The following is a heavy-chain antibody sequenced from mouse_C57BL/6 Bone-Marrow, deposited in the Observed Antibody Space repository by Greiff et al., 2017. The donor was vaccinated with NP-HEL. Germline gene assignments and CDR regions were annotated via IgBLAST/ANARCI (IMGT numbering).Heavy chain of an antibody. CDR1: GFTFSDYG. CDR2: ISSGSSTI. V-gene: IGHV5-17*01. D-gene: IGHD1-1*01. J-gene: IGHJ2*01. Sequence: EVKVVESGGGLVKPGGSLKLSCAASGFTFSDYGMHWVRQAPEKGLEWVAYISSGSSTIYYADTVKGRFTISRDNAKNTLFLQMTSLRSEDTAMYYCARPGDYGSVYYFDYWGQGTTLTVSS. CDR3: ARPGDYGSVYYFDY.